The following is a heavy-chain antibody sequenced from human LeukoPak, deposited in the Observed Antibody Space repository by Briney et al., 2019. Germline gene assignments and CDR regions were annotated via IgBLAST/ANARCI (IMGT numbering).Heavy chain of an antibody. V-gene: IGHV3-74*01. J-gene: IGHJ4*02. CDR3: AKPSGSGWDYFDY. Sequence: GGSLRLSCAASGFTFSSYWMHWVRQPPGKGLVWVSRIETDGSSTSYADSVKGLFTISRDNAKNTLYLQMNSLRAEDTAVYYCAKPSGSGWDYFDYWGQGTLVTVTS. D-gene: IGHD6-19*01. CDR2: IETDGSST. CDR1: GFTFSSYW.